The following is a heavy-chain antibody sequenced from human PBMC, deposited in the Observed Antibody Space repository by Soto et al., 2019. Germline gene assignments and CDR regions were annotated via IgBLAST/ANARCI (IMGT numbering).Heavy chain of an antibody. CDR2: IYYSGST. J-gene: IGHJ2*01. V-gene: IGHV4-61*01. D-gene: IGHD6-13*01. CDR3: ARGYISSWYWFDL. CDR1: GGSVSSGTHY. Sequence: QVQLQESGPGLVKPSETLSLTCTVSGGSVSSGTHYWSWIQQSPGKGLEWIGYIYYSGSTNYNPSLKSRVTISQDRSTNQFSLKLSSVTAADTAVYYCARGYISSWYWFDLWGRGTLVTVSS.